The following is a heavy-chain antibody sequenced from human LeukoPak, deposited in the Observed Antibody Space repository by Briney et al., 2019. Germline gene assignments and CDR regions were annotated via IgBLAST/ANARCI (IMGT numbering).Heavy chain of an antibody. D-gene: IGHD6-13*01. J-gene: IGHJ4*02. CDR3: AKTRPLDSSSWSHGDY. Sequence: GGSLRLSCAASGFTFSSYAMSWVRQAPGKGLEWVSAISGSGDSTYSGDSVKGRFTISRDNSKNTLYLQMNSLRAEDTAVYYCAKTRPLDSSSWSHGDYWGQGTLVTVSS. V-gene: IGHV3-23*01. CDR1: GFTFSSYA. CDR2: ISGSGDST.